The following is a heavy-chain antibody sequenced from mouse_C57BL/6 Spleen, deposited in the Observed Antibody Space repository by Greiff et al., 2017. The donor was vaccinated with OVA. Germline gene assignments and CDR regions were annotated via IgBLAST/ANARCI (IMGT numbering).Heavy chain of an antibody. V-gene: IGHV1-50*01. Sequence: QVQLKQPGAELVKPGASVKLSCKASGYTFTSYWMQWVKQRPGQGLEWIGEIDPSDSYTNYNQKFKGKATLTVDTSSSTAYMQLSSLTSEDSAVYYCARSWGYYGYFDVWGTGTTVTVSS. CDR3: ARSWGYYGYFDV. CDR2: IDPSDSYT. CDR1: GYTFTSYW. D-gene: IGHD2-2*01. J-gene: IGHJ1*03.